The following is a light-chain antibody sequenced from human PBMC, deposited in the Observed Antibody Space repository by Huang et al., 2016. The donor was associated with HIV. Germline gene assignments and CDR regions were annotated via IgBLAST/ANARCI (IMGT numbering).Light chain of an antibody. CDR3: HQYNNWPPAWT. J-gene: IGKJ1*01. CDR1: QSIGDN. CDR2: GAS. V-gene: IGKV3-15*01. Sequence: EIVVTQSPATVSVSPGERATLSCRARQSIGDNVAGYRQKPGQAPKLLLYGASMRATGIPARVSGSGSGTEFTLTISSLQSEDFAVYYCHQYNNWPPAWTFGQGTKVEIK.